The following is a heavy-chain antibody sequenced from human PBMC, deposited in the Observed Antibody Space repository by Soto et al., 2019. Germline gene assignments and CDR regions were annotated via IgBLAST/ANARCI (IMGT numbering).Heavy chain of an antibody. D-gene: IGHD3-16*01. J-gene: IGHJ4*02. CDR3: AKARGSSTPAPGSY. CDR1: GFTFGSYA. CDR2: IIGSGGST. V-gene: IGHV3-23*01. Sequence: GGSLRLSCAASGFTFGSYAMSWVRQAPGRVLEWVSAIIGSGGSTYYADSVKGLFTISRDNSKNTLYLQMNSLGAEDTAVYYCAKARGSSTPAPGSYWGQGSLVTVSS.